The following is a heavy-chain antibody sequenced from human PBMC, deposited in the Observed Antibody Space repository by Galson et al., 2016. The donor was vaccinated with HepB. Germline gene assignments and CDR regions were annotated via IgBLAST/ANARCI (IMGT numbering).Heavy chain of an antibody. D-gene: IGHD1-1*01. CDR3: ARGTTAYFDY. J-gene: IGHJ4*02. CDR1: GDSVSSNSAA. V-gene: IGHV6-1*01. CDR2: TCYRSKWYN. Sequence: CAISGDSVSSNSAAWNWIRQSSSRGLEWLGRTCYRSKWYNDYAVSVKSRITINPDTSKNQFSLQLNSVTPEDTAVYFCARGTTAYFDYWGQGTLVTVSS.